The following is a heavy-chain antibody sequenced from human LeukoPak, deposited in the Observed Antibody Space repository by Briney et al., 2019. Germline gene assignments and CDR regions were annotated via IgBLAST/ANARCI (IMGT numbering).Heavy chain of an antibody. CDR3: ARLWIQLWWNDY. CDR1: GFTFSSYW. CDR2: IKQGGSEK. Sequence: GGSLRLSCAASGFTFSSYWMSWVRQAPGKGLEWVANIKQGGSEKYYVDSVKGRFTISSDNAKNSLHLQMNHLRAEHTAVYHCARLWIQLWWNDYWRQGPLVTVSS. D-gene: IGHD5-18*01. J-gene: IGHJ4*02. V-gene: IGHV3-7*01.